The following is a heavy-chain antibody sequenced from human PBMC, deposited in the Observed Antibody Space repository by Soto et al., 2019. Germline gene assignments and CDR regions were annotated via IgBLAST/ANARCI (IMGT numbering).Heavy chain of an antibody. D-gene: IGHD2-15*01. CDR3: AGWGRVVAATPDY. CDR2: ISSSSSYI. V-gene: IGHV3-21*01. Sequence: GGSLRLSCAASGFTFSSYSMNWVRQAPGKGLEWVSSISSSSSYIYYADSVKGRFTISRDNAKNSLYLQMNSLRAEDTAVYYCAGWGRVVAATPDYWGQGTLVTVSS. J-gene: IGHJ4*02. CDR1: GFTFSSYS.